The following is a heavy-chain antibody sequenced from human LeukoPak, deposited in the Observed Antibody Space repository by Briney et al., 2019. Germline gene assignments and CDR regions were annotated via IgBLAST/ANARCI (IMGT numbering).Heavy chain of an antibody. CDR1: GGSISSSSYY. Sequence: SETLSLTCTVSGGSISSSSYYWGWIRQPPGKGLEWIGSIYCSGSTFYNPSLKSRVSISVDTSTIQFSPRLSSVTAGDTAVYYCARYCSSTNCPRSDAFDIWGQGTMVTVSS. J-gene: IGHJ3*02. D-gene: IGHD2-2*01. V-gene: IGHV4-39*01. CDR2: IYCSGST. CDR3: ARYCSSTNCPRSDAFDI.